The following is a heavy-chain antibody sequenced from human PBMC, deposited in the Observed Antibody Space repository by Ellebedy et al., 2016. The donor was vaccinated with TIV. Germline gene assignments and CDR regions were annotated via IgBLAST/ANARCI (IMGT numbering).Heavy chain of an antibody. CDR3: ARMRARDYGSGSYSWAFDY. Sequence: SGPTLVKPTQTLTLTCTLSGFSLSTSGMCVSWIRQPPGKALEWLARIDWDDDKYYSTSLRTRITISKDTSKNQVVLTMTNMDPVDTATYYCARMRARDYGSGSYSWAFDYWGQGTLVTVSS. CDR2: IDWDDDK. CDR1: GFSLSTSGMC. D-gene: IGHD3-10*01. J-gene: IGHJ4*02. V-gene: IGHV2-70*11.